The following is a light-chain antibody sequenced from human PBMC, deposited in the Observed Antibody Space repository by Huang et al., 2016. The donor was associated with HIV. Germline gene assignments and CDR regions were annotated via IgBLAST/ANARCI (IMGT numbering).Light chain of an antibody. Sequence: EIVLTQSPATLSLSPGERATLSCRASQSVGSYLAWYQHKPGQALRLLIYEASNRATGIPARFSGSGSGTDFSLTISSLEPEDFAVYYCQQRSSWPPETFGQGTEVEIK. V-gene: IGKV3-11*01. CDR2: EAS. CDR3: QQRSSWPPET. J-gene: IGKJ1*01. CDR1: QSVGSY.